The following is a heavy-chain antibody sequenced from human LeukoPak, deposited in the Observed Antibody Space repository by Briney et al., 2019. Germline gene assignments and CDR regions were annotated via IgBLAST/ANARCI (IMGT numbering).Heavy chain of an antibody. Sequence: SETLSLTCTVSGGSISTSNYYWGWIRQPPGKGLEWIGNIFYSGSTYYSPSLKSRVTISVDTSKNQFSLKLSSVTAADTAVYYCAGIQLWSRIVDYWGQGTLVTVSS. D-gene: IGHD5-18*01. J-gene: IGHJ4*02. CDR2: IFYSGST. CDR3: AGIQLWSRIVDY. CDR1: GGSISTSNYY. V-gene: IGHV4-39*07.